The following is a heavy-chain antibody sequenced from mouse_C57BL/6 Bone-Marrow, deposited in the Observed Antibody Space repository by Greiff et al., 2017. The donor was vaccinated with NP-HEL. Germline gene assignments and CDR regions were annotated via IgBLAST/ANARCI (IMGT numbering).Heavy chain of an antibody. V-gene: IGHV1-82*01. J-gene: IGHJ3*01. Sequence: VKLQESGPELVKPGASVKISCKASGYAFSSSWMNWVKQRPGKGLEWIGRIYPGDGDTNYNGKFKGKATLTADKSSSTAYMQLSSLTSEDSAVYFCASSYYGNAWFAYWGQGTLVTVSA. CDR2: IYPGDGDT. D-gene: IGHD2-10*01. CDR1: GYAFSSSW. CDR3: ASSYYGNAWFAY.